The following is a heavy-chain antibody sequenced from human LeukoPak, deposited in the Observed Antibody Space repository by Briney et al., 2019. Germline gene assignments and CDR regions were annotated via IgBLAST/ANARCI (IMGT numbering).Heavy chain of an antibody. Sequence: GGSLRLSCAASGFTFSSYWMHWVRQAPGKGLVWVSRINIDGRNTIYADSVKGRFTISRDNAKNTLYLQMNSLRPEDTAVYYCARDGQLDVWGKGTTVTVSS. CDR3: ARDGQLDV. J-gene: IGHJ6*04. D-gene: IGHD6-19*01. V-gene: IGHV3-74*01. CDR2: INIDGRNT. CDR1: GFTFSSYW.